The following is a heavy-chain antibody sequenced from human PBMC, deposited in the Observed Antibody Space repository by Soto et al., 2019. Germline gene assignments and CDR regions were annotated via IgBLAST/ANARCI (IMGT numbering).Heavy chain of an antibody. D-gene: IGHD6-6*01. CDR1: GFTFSGSA. J-gene: IGHJ4*02. V-gene: IGHV3-73*01. CDR3: TRLAYSSSSDY. CDR2: IRSKANSYAT. Sequence: GSLRLSCAASGFTFSGSAMHWVRQASGKGLEWVGRIRSKANSYATAYAAPVKGRFTISRDDSKNTAYLQMNSLKTEDTAVYYCTRLAYSSSSDYWGQGTLVTVSS.